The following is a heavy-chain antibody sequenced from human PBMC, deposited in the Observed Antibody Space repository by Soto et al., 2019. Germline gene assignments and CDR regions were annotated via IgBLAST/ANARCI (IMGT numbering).Heavy chain of an antibody. Sequence: SETLSLTCAVSGGSISSGGYSWSWIRQPPGKGLEWIGYIYHSGSTYYNPSLKSRVTISVDRSKNQFSLKLSSVTAADTAVYYCAREARDFKNRGAFDIWGQGTMVTVSS. J-gene: IGHJ3*02. CDR1: GGSISSGGYS. CDR2: IYHSGST. CDR3: AREARDFKNRGAFDI. V-gene: IGHV4-30-2*01. D-gene: IGHD2-21*02.